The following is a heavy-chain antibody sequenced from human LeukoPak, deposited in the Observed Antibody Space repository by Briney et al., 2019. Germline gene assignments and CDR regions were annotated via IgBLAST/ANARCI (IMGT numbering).Heavy chain of an antibody. CDR3: AKVGAFFFTIFGEDY. J-gene: IGHJ4*02. CDR1: GFTFSSYW. Sequence: PGGSLRLSCAASGFTFSSYWMNWARQAPGKGLEWVSAISGSGGSTYYADSVKGRFTISRDNSKNTLYLQMNSLRAEDTAVYYCAKVGAFFFTIFGEDYWGQGTLVTVSS. CDR2: ISGSGGST. V-gene: IGHV3-23*01. D-gene: IGHD3-3*01.